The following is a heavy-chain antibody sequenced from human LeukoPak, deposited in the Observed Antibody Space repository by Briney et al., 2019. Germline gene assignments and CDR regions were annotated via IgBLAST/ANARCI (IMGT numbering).Heavy chain of an antibody. V-gene: IGHV4-4*02. Sequence: SGTLSLTCAVSGGSISSSNWWSWVRQPPGKGLEWIGEIYHSGSTNYNPSLKSRVTISVDKSKNQFSLKLSSVTAADTAVYYCASEAIAAPGFWYYFDYWGQGTLVTVSS. D-gene: IGHD6-6*01. CDR1: GGSISSSNW. CDR2: IYHSGST. J-gene: IGHJ4*02. CDR3: ASEAIAAPGFWYYFDY.